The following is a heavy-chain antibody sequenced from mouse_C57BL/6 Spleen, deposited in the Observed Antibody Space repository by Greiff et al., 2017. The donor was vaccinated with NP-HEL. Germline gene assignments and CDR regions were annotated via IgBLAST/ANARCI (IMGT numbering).Heavy chain of an antibody. V-gene: IGHV1-19*01. CDR2: INPYNGGT. D-gene: IGHD1-1*01. CDR3: AREGIITTVVDGDYFDY. J-gene: IGHJ2*01. CDR1: GYTFTDYY. Sequence: VQLKESGPVLVKPGASVKMSCKASGYTFTDYYMNWVKQSHGKSLEWIGVINPYNGGTSYNQKFKGKATLTVDKSSSTAYMELNSLTSEDSAVYYCAREGIITTVVDGDYFDYWGQGTTLTVSS.